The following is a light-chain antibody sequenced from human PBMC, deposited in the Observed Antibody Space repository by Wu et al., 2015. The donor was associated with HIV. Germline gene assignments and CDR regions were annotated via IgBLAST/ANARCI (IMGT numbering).Light chain of an antibody. J-gene: IGKJ5*01. CDR3: QQHDNSSPIT. CDR1: ESVGGD. CDR2: GAI. V-gene: IGKV3-15*01. Sequence: EVVMTQSPATLSVSPGERATLACRASESVGGDVAWYQQKPGQAPRLLIYGAITRPTGIPARFRGSGSGTDFTLTISRLEPEDFAVYYCQQHDNSSPITFGQGTRLEIK.